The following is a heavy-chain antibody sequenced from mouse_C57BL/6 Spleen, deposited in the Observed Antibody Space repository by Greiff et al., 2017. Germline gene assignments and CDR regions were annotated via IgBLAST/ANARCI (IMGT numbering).Heavy chain of an antibody. CDR1: GYTFTSYG. CDR3: ARSYDYEYYYAMDY. J-gene: IGHJ4*01. D-gene: IGHD2-4*01. CDR2: IYPRSGNT. V-gene: IGHV1-81*01. Sequence: QVQLKESGAELARPGASVKLSCKASGYTFTSYGISWVKQRTGQGLEWIGEIYPRSGNTYYNEKFKGKATLTADKSSSTAYMELRSLTSEDSAVYFCARSYDYEYYYAMDYWGQGTSVTVSS.